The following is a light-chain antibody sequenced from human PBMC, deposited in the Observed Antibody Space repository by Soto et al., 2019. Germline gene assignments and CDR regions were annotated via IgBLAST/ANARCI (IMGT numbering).Light chain of an antibody. CDR3: QLVHSFPFS. J-gene: IGKJ4*01. CDR1: QSLLYSSNNKNY. CDR2: WAS. V-gene: IGKV4-1*01. Sequence: DIVMAQSPDSLAVSLGERATINCKSSQSLLYSSNNKNYLAWYQQKPXQPPKLLXYWASTRESRVPDRFSGSGSRTDFTLTISSLQHEDSATYFCQLVHSFPFSFGGGTRVDVK.